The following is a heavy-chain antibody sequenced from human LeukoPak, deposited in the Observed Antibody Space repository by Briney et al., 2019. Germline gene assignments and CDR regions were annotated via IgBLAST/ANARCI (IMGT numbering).Heavy chain of an antibody. CDR2: ITGIGGTT. Sequence: GGSLRLSCAASGFAFANYAMAWVRQAPGKGLNWVTGITGIGGTTYYADSVKGRFTISRDNSKNTLYLQMNSLRGEDTAVYYCARGDYSDASDYFPLFDNWGQGTLVTVSS. CDR1: GFAFANYA. J-gene: IGHJ4*02. D-gene: IGHD3-22*01. V-gene: IGHV3-23*01. CDR3: ARGDYSDASDYFPLFDN.